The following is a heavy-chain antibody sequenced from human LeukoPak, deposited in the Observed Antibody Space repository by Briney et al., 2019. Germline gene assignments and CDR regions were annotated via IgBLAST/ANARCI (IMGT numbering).Heavy chain of an antibody. V-gene: IGHV4-59*08. Sequence: SETLSLTCTVSGDSISGYYWSWIRQPPGSGLEWIGYIFYSGNTNYNPSLKSRLTISVDTSKKQFSLRLSAVTVAGTAVYYCARLPGAGYCSSTSCYALGAFDIWGRGTLVTVSS. D-gene: IGHD2-2*01. CDR2: IFYSGNT. CDR1: GDSISGYY. J-gene: IGHJ3*02. CDR3: ARLPGAGYCSSTSCYALGAFDI.